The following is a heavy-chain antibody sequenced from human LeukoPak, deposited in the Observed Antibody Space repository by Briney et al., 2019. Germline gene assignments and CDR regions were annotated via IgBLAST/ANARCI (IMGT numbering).Heavy chain of an antibody. CDR2: TNHSGST. D-gene: IGHD2-8*01. CDR1: GRSFSGYY. CDR3: ARGPQYCTNGVCPFDY. J-gene: IGHJ4*02. Sequence: SSETLSLTCAVYGRSFSGYYWSWIRQPPGKGLEWIGETNHSGSTNYNPSLKSRVTISVDTSKNQFSLKLSSVTAAGTAVYYCARGPQYCTNGVCPFDYWGQGTLVTVSS. V-gene: IGHV4-34*01.